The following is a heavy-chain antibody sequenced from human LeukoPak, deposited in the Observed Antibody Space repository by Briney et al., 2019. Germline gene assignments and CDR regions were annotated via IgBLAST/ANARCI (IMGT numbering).Heavy chain of an antibody. CDR2: IYYSGST. CDR3: ARADYGAHFDY. V-gene: IGHV4-59*01. J-gene: IGHJ4*02. CDR1: GGSISSYY. D-gene: IGHD4-17*01. Sequence: SGTLSLTCTVSGGSISSYYWSWIRQPPGKGLEWIGYIYYSGSTNYNPSLKSRVTISVDTSKNQFSLKLSSVTAADTAVYYCARADYGAHFDYWGQGTLVTVSS.